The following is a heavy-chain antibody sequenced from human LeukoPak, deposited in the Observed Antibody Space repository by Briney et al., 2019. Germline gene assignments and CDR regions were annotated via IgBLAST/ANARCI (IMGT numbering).Heavy chain of an antibody. V-gene: IGHV1-69*05. CDR2: IIPMLGRS. CDR3: AKEDHTANNWFDP. Sequence: SVKVSCKASGGSFSSYGISWVRQAPGQGLEWMGGIIPMLGRSNYAQKFQGRVTISTDESTSTAYMEMSSLRSEDTAVYYCAKEDHTANNWFDPWGQGTLVTVSS. CDR1: GGSFSSYG. D-gene: IGHD5-18*01. J-gene: IGHJ5*02.